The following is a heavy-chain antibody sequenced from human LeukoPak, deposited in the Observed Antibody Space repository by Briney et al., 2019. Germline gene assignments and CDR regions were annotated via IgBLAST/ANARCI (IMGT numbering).Heavy chain of an antibody. Sequence: PGGSLRLSCAASGFTVSSNYMSWVRQAPGKGLEWVSAISGSGGSTYYADSAKGRFTISRDNSKNTLYLQMNSLRAEDTAVYYCAKDPIAVAGIFDYWGQGTLVTVSS. CDR2: ISGSGGST. CDR1: GFTVSSNY. V-gene: IGHV3-23*01. D-gene: IGHD6-19*01. CDR3: AKDPIAVAGIFDY. J-gene: IGHJ4*02.